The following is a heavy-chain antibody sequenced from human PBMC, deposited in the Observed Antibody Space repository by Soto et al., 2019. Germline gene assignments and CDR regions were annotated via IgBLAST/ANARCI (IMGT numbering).Heavy chain of an antibody. CDR1: GFTFSSYW. D-gene: IGHD6-19*01. CDR3: AGGTGWLIDY. J-gene: IGHJ4*02. Sequence: EVQLMESGGGLVQPGGSLRLSCAGSGFTFSSYWMNWVRQAPGKGLEWVANIKQDGSEKYYVDSVKGRFSISRDNAQNYMYLQMNSLRAEDTAVYYCAGGTGWLIDYWGQGTLVTVSS. V-gene: IGHV3-7*04. CDR2: IKQDGSEK.